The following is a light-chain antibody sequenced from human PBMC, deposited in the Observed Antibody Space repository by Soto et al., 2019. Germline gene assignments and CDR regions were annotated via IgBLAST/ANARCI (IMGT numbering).Light chain of an antibody. J-gene: IGKJ4*01. V-gene: IGKV3-11*01. Sequence: EIVLTQSPATLSLSPGERATLSCRASQSVSSYLAWYQQKPGQAPRLLIYDASNRAIGIPARFSGSWAGTDFTLTFSSLEPEDFAVYYCQQRSNWPHFGGGTKVELK. CDR3: QQRSNWPH. CDR1: QSVSSY. CDR2: DAS.